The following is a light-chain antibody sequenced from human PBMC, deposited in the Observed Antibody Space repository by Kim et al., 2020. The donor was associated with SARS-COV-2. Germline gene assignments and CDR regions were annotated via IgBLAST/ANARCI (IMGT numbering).Light chain of an antibody. CDR2: DAS. CDR1: QDISNY. Sequence: DIQMTQSPSSLSASVGDRVTITCQASQDISNYLNWYQQKPGKAPKLLIYDASNLETGVPSRFGGSGSGTDFTFTISSLQPEDIATYACQQYDNLPLTFGGGTKLEIK. J-gene: IGKJ4*01. CDR3: QQYDNLPLT. V-gene: IGKV1-33*01.